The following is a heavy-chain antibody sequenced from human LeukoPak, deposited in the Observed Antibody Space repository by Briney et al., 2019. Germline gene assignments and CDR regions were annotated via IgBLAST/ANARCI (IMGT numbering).Heavy chain of an antibody. J-gene: IGHJ5*02. CDR2: FSSNGGST. CDR3: VKDYDIVGWNWFDP. Sequence: PGGSLRPPCSASGFTFSSYYMHWDRQAPGKGVEYFLAFSSNGGSTYYADTVKGRFTISRDNSKNTLYLQMSSLRAEDTAVYYCVKDYDIVGWNWFDPWGQGALGTVSS. D-gene: IGHD2-21*01. CDR1: GFTFSSYY. V-gene: IGHV3-64D*06.